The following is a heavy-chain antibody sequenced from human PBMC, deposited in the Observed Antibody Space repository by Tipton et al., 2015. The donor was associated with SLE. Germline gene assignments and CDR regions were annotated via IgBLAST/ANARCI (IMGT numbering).Heavy chain of an antibody. V-gene: IGHV3-30*04. CDR2: ISYDGSNK. CDR3: ARVLGSYYGMDV. CDR1: GFTFSSYA. Sequence: SLRLSCAASGFTFSSYAMHWVRQAPGKGLEWVAVISYDGSNKYYADSVKGRFTISRDNSKNTLYLQMNSLRAEDTAMYYCARVLGSYYGMDVWGQGTTVTVSS. J-gene: IGHJ6*02.